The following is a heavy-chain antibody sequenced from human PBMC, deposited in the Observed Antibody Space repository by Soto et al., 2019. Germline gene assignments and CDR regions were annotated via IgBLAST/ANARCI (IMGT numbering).Heavy chain of an antibody. CDR3: ARDASYYSLWSGYYPSRNGMDV. V-gene: IGHV3-33*01. CDR1: GFTFSSFG. D-gene: IGHD3-3*01. Sequence: QVQVVESGGGVVQPGRSLRLSCAASGFTFSSFGMHWVRQAPGKGQEWVSLIWYDGSKKSYGDSVKGRCTISRDNSRNTVYLQMNSLSADDTAVYYCARDASYYSLWSGYYPSRNGMDVWGQGTTVTVSS. CDR2: IWYDGSKK. J-gene: IGHJ6*02.